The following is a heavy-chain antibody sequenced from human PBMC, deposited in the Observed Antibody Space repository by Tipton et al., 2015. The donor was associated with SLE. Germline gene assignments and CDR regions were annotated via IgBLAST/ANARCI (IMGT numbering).Heavy chain of an antibody. CDR2: IYYSGHT. J-gene: IGHJ4*02. CDR3: ARDEYRYDTTGYHLLGHFDF. Sequence: TLSLTCTVSGGSISSSSYYWGWIRQPPGKGLEWIGYIYYSGHTDYNPSLNSRVTISVDTSKNQFSLKVNSVAAADTAVYYCARDEYRYDTTGYHLLGHFDFWGQGTLVTVSS. V-gene: IGHV4-61*05. D-gene: IGHD3-22*01. CDR1: GGSISSSSYY.